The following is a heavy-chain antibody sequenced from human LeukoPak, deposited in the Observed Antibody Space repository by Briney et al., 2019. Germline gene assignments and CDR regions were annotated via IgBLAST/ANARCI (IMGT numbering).Heavy chain of an antibody. CDR3: ARPPDYGDGTNDAFDI. J-gene: IGHJ3*02. V-gene: IGHV1-69*13. D-gene: IGHD4-17*01. Sequence: SVKVSCKASGGTFSSYAISWVRQAPGQGLEWMGGIIAIFGTANYAQKFQGRVTITADESTSTAYMELSSLRSEDTAVYYCARPPDYGDGTNDAFDIWGQGTMVTVSS. CDR2: IIAIFGTA. CDR1: GGTFSSYA.